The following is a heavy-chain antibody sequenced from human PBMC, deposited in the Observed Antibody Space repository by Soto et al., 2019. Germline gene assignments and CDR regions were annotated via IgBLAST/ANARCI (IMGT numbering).Heavy chain of an antibody. Sequence: QVQLVESGGGVVQPGRSLRLSCAASGFTFSSYGMHWVRQAPGKGLEWVAVISYDGSNKYYADSVKGRFTISRDNSKNTLYLEMNSLRAEDTAVYYCAKDNPQYYYDSSGYSPGGYWGQGTLVTVSS. CDR3: AKDNPQYYYDSSGYSPGGY. J-gene: IGHJ4*02. D-gene: IGHD3-22*01. CDR2: ISYDGSNK. V-gene: IGHV3-30*18. CDR1: GFTFSSYG.